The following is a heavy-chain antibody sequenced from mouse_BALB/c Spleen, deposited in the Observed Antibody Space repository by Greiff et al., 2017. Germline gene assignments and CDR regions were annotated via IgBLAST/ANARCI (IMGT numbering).Heavy chain of an antibody. CDR1: GFTFSSFG. CDR2: ISSGSSTI. V-gene: IGHV5-17*02. J-gene: IGHJ4*01. Sequence: EVKLVESGGGLVQPGGSRKLSCAASGFTFSSFGMHWVRQAPEKGLEWVAYISSGSSTIYYADTVKGRFTISRDNPKNTLFLQMTSLRSEDTAMYYCAVRLRGYAMDYWGQGTSVTVSS. D-gene: IGHD1-2*01. CDR3: AVRLRGYAMDY.